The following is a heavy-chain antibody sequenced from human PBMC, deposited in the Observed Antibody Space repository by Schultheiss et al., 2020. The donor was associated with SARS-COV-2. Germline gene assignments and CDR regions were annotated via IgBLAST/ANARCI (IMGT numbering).Heavy chain of an antibody. V-gene: IGHV2-70*04. CDR1: GFSLSTSGMR. CDR2: IDWDDDK. CDR3: ARTLVRGPYAQEDY. J-gene: IGHJ4*02. D-gene: IGHD3-10*01. Sequence: SGPTLVKPTQTLTLTCTFSGFSLSTSGMRVSWIRQPPGKALEWLARIDWDDDKFYSTSLKTRLTISKDTSKNQVVLTMTNMDPVDTATYYCARTLVRGPYAQEDYWGQGTLVTVSS.